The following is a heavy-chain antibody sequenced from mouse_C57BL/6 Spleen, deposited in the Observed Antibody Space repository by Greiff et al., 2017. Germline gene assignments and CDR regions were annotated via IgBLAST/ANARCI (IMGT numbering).Heavy chain of an antibody. CDR2: IYPGDGDT. J-gene: IGHJ4*01. V-gene: IGHV1-82*01. CDR1: GYAFSSSW. Sequence: QVQLQQSGPELVKPGASVKISCKASGYAFSSSWMNWVKQRPGKGLEWIGRIYPGDGDTNYNGKFKGKATLTADKSSSTAYMQLSSLTSEDSAVYFCARGDGYAMDYWGQGTSGTVSS. D-gene: IGHD2-3*01. CDR3: ARGDGYAMDY.